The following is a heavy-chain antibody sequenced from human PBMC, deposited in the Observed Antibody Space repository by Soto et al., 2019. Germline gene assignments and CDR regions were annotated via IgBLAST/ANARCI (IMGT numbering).Heavy chain of an antibody. CDR1: GFTFTDYY. CDR2: ISSSGRPI. V-gene: IGHV3-11*01. J-gene: IGHJ6*02. Sequence: QVQLVESGGGLVKPGGSLRLSCAASGFTFTDYYMSWIRQAPGKGLEWVSYISSSGRPIYYADSVKGRFTISRDNANNSLYLQMTSLRAEDTAVYFCARGGQKLHGMDVWGQGTTVTVSS. CDR3: ARGGQKLHGMDV. D-gene: IGHD6-13*01.